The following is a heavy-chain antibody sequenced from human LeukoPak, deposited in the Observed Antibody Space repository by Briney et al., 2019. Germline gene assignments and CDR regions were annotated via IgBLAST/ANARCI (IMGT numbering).Heavy chain of an antibody. J-gene: IGHJ4*02. Sequence: GGSLKLSCSASGFTVSSSNMNWVRQAPGKGLEWISVIYSGGSTHYADSVKGRFTISRDNSKNTLFLQMNSLRAEDTAVYYCAKEYCGGDCYSFFDYWGQGTLVTVSS. CDR1: GFTVSSSN. V-gene: IGHV3-53*01. D-gene: IGHD2-21*02. CDR2: IYSGGST. CDR3: AKEYCGGDCYSFFDY.